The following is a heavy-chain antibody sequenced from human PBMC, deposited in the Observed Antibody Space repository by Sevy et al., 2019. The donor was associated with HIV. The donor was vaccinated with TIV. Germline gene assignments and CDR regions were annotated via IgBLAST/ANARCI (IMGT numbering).Heavy chain of an antibody. J-gene: IGHJ4*02. Sequence: SETLSLTFTVSGGSITSLYWNWIRQPPGKGLEWIANIYYNGHINYNPSLKSRVTLSLDTSKNQFSLRRSSVTAADTAMYYCAGENAWGRGYSWGQGTLVTVSS. CDR2: IYYNGHI. D-gene: IGHD1-26*01. CDR3: AGENAWGRGYS. CDR1: GGSITSLY. V-gene: IGHV4-59*08.